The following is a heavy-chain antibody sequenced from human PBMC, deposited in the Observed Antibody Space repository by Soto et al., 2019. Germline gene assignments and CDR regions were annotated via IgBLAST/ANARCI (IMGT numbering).Heavy chain of an antibody. CDR2: IYHSGST. V-gene: IGHV4-61*01. Sequence: VQLQKSGPGLWRPSEPLSPTCTVSGGSVGSGIYYWAWIRHPPGKGLEWIGYIYHSGSTNYNPSLKSRVTISVDTSKNQFSLSLTSVTAADTAVYYCARLSAAWFDPWGQGTLVTVAS. CDR1: GGSVGSGIYY. CDR3: ARLSAAWFDP. D-gene: IGHD6-19*01. J-gene: IGHJ5*02.